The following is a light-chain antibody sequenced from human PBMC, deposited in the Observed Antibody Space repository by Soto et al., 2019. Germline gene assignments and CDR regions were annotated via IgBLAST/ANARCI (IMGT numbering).Light chain of an antibody. CDR1: QTVGSNY. CDR2: GAS. CDR3: QQYSSSPRT. V-gene: IGKV3-20*01. Sequence: EIVLTQSPVTLSLSPGQRSTLSRRASQTVGSNYLAWYQQKPGQAPRVLIHGASSRATGIPDRFNGSGSGTDFTFTISRLEPEDFAVYYCQQYSSSPRTCGQGTKVDI. J-gene: IGKJ1*01.